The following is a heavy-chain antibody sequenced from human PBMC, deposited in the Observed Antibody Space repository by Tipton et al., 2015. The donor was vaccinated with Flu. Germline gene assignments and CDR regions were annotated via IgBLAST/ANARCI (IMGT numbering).Heavy chain of an antibody. CDR3: ARGFIRLCDY. J-gene: IGHJ4*02. D-gene: IGHD3-16*01. CDR1: GFTFNKFW. CDR2: INDDGKET. Sequence: GSLRLSCAASGFTFNKFWMTWVRQAPGKGLEWVANINDDGKETNYVGSVKGRFTISRDNARASLYLHMNNLRDEDTAVYYCARGFIRLCDYWGQGTLVTVSS. V-gene: IGHV3-7*01.